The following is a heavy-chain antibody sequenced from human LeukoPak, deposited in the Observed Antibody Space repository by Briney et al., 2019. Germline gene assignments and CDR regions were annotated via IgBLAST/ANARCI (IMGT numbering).Heavy chain of an antibody. Sequence: SQTLSLTCAISGDSVSSDSAAWNWIRQSPSRGLEWLGRTYYRSKWYNDYAVSVKSRITINPDTSKNQFSLQLNSVTAEDTAVYYCARGGITGTTMWFDPWGQGTPVTVSS. J-gene: IGHJ5*02. D-gene: IGHD1-20*01. CDR1: GDSVSSDSAA. CDR3: ARGGITGTTMWFDP. V-gene: IGHV6-1*01. CDR2: TYYRSKWYN.